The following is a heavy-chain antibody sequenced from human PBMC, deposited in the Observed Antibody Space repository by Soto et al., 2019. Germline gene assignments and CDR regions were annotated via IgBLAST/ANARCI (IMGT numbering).Heavy chain of an antibody. V-gene: IGHV4-34*01. CDR2: INHSGST. CDR1: GGSFSGYY. Sequence: QVQLQQWGAGLLKPSETLSLTCAVYGGSFSGYYWSWIRQPPGKGLEWIGEINHSGSTNYNPSLRSRVTISVDTSKNQFSLKLSSVTAADTAVYYCARGGYDFWSGYYSWFDPWGQGTLVTVSS. CDR3: ARGGYDFWSGYYSWFDP. D-gene: IGHD3-3*01. J-gene: IGHJ5*02.